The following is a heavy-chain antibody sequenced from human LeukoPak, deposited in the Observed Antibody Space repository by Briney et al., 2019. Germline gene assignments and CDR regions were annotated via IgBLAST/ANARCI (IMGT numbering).Heavy chain of an antibody. D-gene: IGHD6-13*01. CDR1: GFTFSSYA. Sequence: GGSLRLSCAASGFTFSSYAMSWVRQAPGKGLEWVSAISGSGGSTYYADSVKGRFTISRDNTKNTLYLQMNSLRAEDTAVYYCAKASAAAWFGFAFDIWGQGTMVTVSS. CDR3: AKASAAAWFGFAFDI. CDR2: ISGSGGST. J-gene: IGHJ3*02. V-gene: IGHV3-23*01.